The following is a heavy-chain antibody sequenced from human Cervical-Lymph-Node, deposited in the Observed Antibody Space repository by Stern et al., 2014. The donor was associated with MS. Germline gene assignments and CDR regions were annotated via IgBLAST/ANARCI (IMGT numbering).Heavy chain of an antibody. CDR1: GCTFSRYG. J-gene: IGHJ4*02. D-gene: IGHD2-2*01. V-gene: IGHV3-33*01. Sequence: VQLVESGGGVVQPGRSLSLACAASGCTFSRYGMHWVRQAPEQGLGWVAVIWYDGSNKYYADSVKGRFTISRDNSKNTLYLQMNSLRAEDTAVYYCARDSSKGGSNYWGQGTLVTVSS. CDR2: IWYDGSNK. CDR3: ARDSSKGGSNY.